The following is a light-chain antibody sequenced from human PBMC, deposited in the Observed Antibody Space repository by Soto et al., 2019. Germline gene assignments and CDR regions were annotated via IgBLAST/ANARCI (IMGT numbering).Light chain of an antibody. CDR1: SSDVGGYNY. V-gene: IGLV2-8*01. CDR2: EVS. CDR3: SSSAGSNNPLYV. J-gene: IGLJ1*01. Sequence: QSVLTQPPSASGSPGQSVTISCTGTSSDVGGYNYVSWYQQHPGKAPKLLIYEVSKRPSGVPDRFSGSKSGNTASLTVSGLQAEDEADYYCSSSAGSNNPLYVFGTGTKVTVL.